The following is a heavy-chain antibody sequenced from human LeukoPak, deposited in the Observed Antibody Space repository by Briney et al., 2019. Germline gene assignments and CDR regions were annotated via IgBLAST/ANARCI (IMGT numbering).Heavy chain of an antibody. CDR3: ARDRLITYRSSSTFDY. Sequence: PGRSLRLSCAASGFTFSSYAMHWVRQAPGKGLEWVAVIVYDGSNKKYADSVKGRFTISRDNSKNTLYLQMNSLRAEDTAVYYCARDRLITYRSSSTFDYWGQGTLVTVSS. V-gene: IGHV3-30-3*01. CDR1: GFTFSSYA. CDR2: IVYDGSNK. J-gene: IGHJ4*02. D-gene: IGHD6-6*01.